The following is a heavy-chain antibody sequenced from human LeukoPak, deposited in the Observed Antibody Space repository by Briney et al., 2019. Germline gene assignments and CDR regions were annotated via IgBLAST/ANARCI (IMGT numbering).Heavy chain of an antibody. D-gene: IGHD3-10*01. CDR1: GGTFSSCA. V-gene: IGHV1-69*01. Sequence: SVKVSCKASGGTFSSCAISWVRQAPGQGLEWMGGIIPIFGTANYAQKFQGRVTITADESTSTAYMELSSLRSEDTAVYYCARGGYGSGAYYYYYGMDVWGKGTTVTVSS. J-gene: IGHJ6*04. CDR3: ARGGYGSGAYYYYYGMDV. CDR2: IIPIFGTA.